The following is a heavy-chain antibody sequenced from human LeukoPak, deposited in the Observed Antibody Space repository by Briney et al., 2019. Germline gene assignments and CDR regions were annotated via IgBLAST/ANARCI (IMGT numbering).Heavy chain of an antibody. CDR1: GGTFSSYA. Sequence: SVKVSCKASGGTFSSYAISWVRQAPGQGLEWMGGIIPIFGTANYAQKFQGRVTITTDEFTSTAYMELSSLRSEDTAVYYCAREGSSSSGGYFDYWGQGTLVTVSS. J-gene: IGHJ4*02. CDR3: AREGSSSSGGYFDY. D-gene: IGHD6-6*01. CDR2: IIPIFGTA. V-gene: IGHV1-69*05.